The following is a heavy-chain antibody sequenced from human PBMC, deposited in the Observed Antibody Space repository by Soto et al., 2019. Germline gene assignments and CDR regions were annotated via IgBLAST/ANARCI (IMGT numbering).Heavy chain of an antibody. CDR1: GFTFSRND. J-gene: IGHJ4*02. CDR2: ISGSGDST. D-gene: IGHD3-10*01. CDR3: APYYYGSGSLPIY. Sequence: EVQLLESGGGLVQPGGSLRLSCAASGFTFSRNDMTWVRQAPGKGLEWVSGISGSGDSTYYEDSVKGRSTISRDNSKNTLFLQLNSLRAEDTDVYYWAPYYYGSGSLPIYWGQGSLVTAS. V-gene: IGHV3-23*01.